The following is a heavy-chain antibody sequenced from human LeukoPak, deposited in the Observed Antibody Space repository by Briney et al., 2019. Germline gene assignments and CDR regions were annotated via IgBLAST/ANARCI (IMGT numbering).Heavy chain of an antibody. Sequence: ASVNVSCKASGYTFTGYYMHWVRQAPGQGLEWMGWINPNSGGTNYAQKFQGRVTMTRDTSISTAYMELSRLRSDDTAVYYCARVGIVGATIGYWGQGTLVTVSS. CDR1: GYTFTGYY. V-gene: IGHV1-2*02. CDR2: INPNSGGT. D-gene: IGHD1-26*01. J-gene: IGHJ4*02. CDR3: ARVGIVGATIGY.